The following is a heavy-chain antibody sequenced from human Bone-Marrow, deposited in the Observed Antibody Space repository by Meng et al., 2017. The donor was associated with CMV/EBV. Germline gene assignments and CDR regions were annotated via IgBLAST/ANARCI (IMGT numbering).Heavy chain of an antibody. CDR1: GFTFSHHR. Sequence: LKISCAASGFTFSHHRIHWVRQTPGKGLEWVAVIPYDGINKYYADSVKGRFTISRDNAKNSLYLQMNSLRAEDTAVYYCARDTRRTYYYDSSGYYQYFPHWGQGALVTCSS. V-gene: IGHV3-30-3*01. CDR2: IPYDGINK. J-gene: IGHJ1*01. D-gene: IGHD3-22*01. CDR3: ARDTRRTYYYDSSGYYQYFPH.